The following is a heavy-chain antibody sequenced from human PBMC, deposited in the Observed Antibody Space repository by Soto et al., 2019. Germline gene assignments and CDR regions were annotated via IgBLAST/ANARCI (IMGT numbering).Heavy chain of an antibody. Sequence: GGSLRLSCAASGFTFDDYAMHWVRQAPGKGLEWVSGISWSSGSIGYADSVKGRFTISRDNAKNSLYLQMNSLRAEDTALYYCAKGVEMATIGGYFDYWGQGTLVTVSS. CDR1: GFTFDDYA. CDR2: ISWSSGSI. CDR3: AKGVEMATIGGYFDY. V-gene: IGHV3-9*01. J-gene: IGHJ4*02. D-gene: IGHD5-12*01.